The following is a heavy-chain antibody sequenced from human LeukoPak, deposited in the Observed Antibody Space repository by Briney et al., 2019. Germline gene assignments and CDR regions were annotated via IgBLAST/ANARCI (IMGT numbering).Heavy chain of an antibody. D-gene: IGHD6-6*01. CDR3: VKTARLADY. J-gene: IGHJ4*02. CDR2: FDPEDGET. Sequence: ASVKVSCKVSGYALTELSMHWVRQAPGKGLEWMGGFDPEDGETIYAQKFQGRVTMTEDTSTDTAYMELNNLRVEDTAVYYCVKTARLADYWGQGTLVTVSS. V-gene: IGHV1-24*01. CDR1: GYALTELS.